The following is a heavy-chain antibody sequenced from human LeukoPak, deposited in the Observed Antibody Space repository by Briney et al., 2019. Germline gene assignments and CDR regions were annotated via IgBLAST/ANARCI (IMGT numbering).Heavy chain of an antibody. CDR1: KIIVSSNY. CDR2: IYSGGTT. D-gene: IGHD6-6*01. V-gene: IGHV3-66*01. Sequence: GGSLRLSCAASKIIVSSNYMNWVRQAPGKGLEWVSVIYSGGTTYYADSVKGRFTISRDNSKNTLYLQMDSLRAADTAVYYCAKDSSSSNYYYGMDVWGQGTTVTVSS. CDR3: AKDSSSSNYYYGMDV. J-gene: IGHJ6*02.